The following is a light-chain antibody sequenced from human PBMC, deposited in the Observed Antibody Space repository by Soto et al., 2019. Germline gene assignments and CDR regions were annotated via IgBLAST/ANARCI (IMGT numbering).Light chain of an antibody. CDR2: EVS. CDR1: SSDVGGYNY. CDR3: STYTSSSALEGV. V-gene: IGLV2-14*01. Sequence: QSALTQPASVSGSPGQSITISCTGTSSDVGGYNYVSWYQQHPGKAPKLMIYEVSNRPSGVSNRFSGSKSGNTASLTISGRQDEDGADYYCSTYTSSSALEGVFGGGAKLTV. J-gene: IGLJ2*01.